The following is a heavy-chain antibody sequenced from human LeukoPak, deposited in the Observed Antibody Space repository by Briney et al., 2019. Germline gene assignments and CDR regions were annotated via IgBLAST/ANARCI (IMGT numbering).Heavy chain of an antibody. J-gene: IGHJ4*02. V-gene: IGHV4-39*07. Sequence: SETLSLTCTVSGGSISSSNYYWGWIRQPPGKGLECIGSIYYSGSTYYNPSLKSRVTISVDTSKNQFSLKLSSVTAADTAVYYCARRQLGYCSSTSCPVYYFDYWGQGTLVTVSS. CDR3: ARRQLGYCSSTSCPVYYFDY. D-gene: IGHD2-2*01. CDR1: GGSISSSNYY. CDR2: IYYSGST.